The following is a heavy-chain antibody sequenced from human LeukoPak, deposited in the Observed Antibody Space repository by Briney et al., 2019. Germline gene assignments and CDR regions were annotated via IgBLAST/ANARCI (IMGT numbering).Heavy chain of an antibody. CDR3: AAGYYDSSGPGNYFDY. Sequence: SETLSLTCTVSGGSVSSSSYYWGCLRQPPGNRLGWIGSIYYSGRTYYNPPLKRRTTLSEDTSKNQFPLKLSSVTAADTAVYYCAAGYYDSSGPGNYFDYWGQGTLVTVSS. D-gene: IGHD3-22*01. CDR2: IYYSGRT. J-gene: IGHJ4*02. CDR1: GGSVSSSSYY. V-gene: IGHV4-39*01.